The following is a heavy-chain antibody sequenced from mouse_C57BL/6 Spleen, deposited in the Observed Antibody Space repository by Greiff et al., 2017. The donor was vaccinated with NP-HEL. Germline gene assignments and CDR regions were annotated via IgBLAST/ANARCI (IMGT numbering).Heavy chain of an antibody. D-gene: IGHD1-1*01. CDR3: ARDYGSSKYFDV. CDR2: ISSGGSYT. J-gene: IGHJ1*03. CDR1: GFTFSSYG. V-gene: IGHV5-6*01. Sequence: EVKLVESGGDLVKPGGSLKLSCAASGFTFSSYGMSWVRQTPDKRLEWVATISSGGSYTYYPDSVKGRFTISRDNAKNTLYRQMGSLKSEDTAMYYCARDYGSSKYFDVWGTGTTVTVSS.